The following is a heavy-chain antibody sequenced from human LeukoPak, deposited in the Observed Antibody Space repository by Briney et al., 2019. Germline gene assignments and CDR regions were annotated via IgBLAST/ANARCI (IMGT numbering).Heavy chain of an antibody. Sequence: GGSLRLSCAASGFTFSGYAMSWVRQAPGKGLEWVSAISGSGGSTYYADSVKGRFTISRDNSKNTLYLQMNSLRAEDTAVYYCAKMAFWSYYYYGMDVWGQGTTVTVSS. CDR2: ISGSGGST. V-gene: IGHV3-23*01. D-gene: IGHD3-3*01. J-gene: IGHJ6*02. CDR1: GFTFSGYA. CDR3: AKMAFWSYYYYGMDV.